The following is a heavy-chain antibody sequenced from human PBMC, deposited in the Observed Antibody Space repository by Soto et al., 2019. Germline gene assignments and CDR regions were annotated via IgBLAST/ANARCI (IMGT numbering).Heavy chain of an antibody. J-gene: IGHJ4*02. CDR2: ISYSGYT. V-gene: IGHV4-39*01. CDR1: GSTIRSSNYY. CDR3: GRLSKGGTTYGYIDY. D-gene: IGHD3-16*01. Sequence: SETLSRTCTPSGSTIRSSNYYWGCIRQRPGKGLEWIASISYSGYTQYSLSLKSRVTISVDTSNPQVSLKLTSVTAADTAFYYCGRLSKGGTTYGYIDYWGQGNMVT.